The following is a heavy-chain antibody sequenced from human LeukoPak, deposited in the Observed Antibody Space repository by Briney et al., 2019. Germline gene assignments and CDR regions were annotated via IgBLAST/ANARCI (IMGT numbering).Heavy chain of an antibody. Sequence: ASVKVSCKASGYTFISYYMHWVRQAPGQGLEWMGIINPSGGSTSYAQKFQGRVTMTRDTSTSTVYMELSSLRSDDTAVYYCARDNPAGDDDFDYWGQGTLVTVSS. V-gene: IGHV1-46*01. J-gene: IGHJ4*02. D-gene: IGHD2-2*01. CDR2: INPSGGST. CDR3: ARDNPAGDDDFDY. CDR1: GYTFISYY.